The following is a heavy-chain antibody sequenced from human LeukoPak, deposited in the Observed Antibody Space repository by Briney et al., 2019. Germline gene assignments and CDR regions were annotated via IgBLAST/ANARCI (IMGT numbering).Heavy chain of an antibody. V-gene: IGHV4-39*07. CDR1: GGSMRSSNFY. CDR2: INHSGST. J-gene: IGHJ4*02. CDR3: ARSRGYSYGLYNY. Sequence: PSETLSLTCTVSGGSMRSSNFYWGWIRQPPGKGLEWIGEINHSGSTNYNPSLKSRVTISVDTSKNQFSLKLSSVTAADTAVYYCARSRGYSYGLYNYWGQGTLVTVSS. D-gene: IGHD5-18*01.